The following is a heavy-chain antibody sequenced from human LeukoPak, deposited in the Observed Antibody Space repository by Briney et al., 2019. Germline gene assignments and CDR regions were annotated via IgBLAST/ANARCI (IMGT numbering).Heavy chain of an antibody. D-gene: IGHD2-2*01. CDR1: GGTFSSYA. J-gene: IGHJ4*02. Sequence: ASVKVSCKASGGTFSSYAISWVRQAPGQGLEWMGGIIPIFGTANYARKFQGRVTITTDESTSTAYMELSSLRSEDTAVYYCASRDIVVVPADLRFDYWGQGTLVTVSS. CDR3: ASRDIVVVPADLRFDY. V-gene: IGHV1-69*05. CDR2: IIPIFGTA.